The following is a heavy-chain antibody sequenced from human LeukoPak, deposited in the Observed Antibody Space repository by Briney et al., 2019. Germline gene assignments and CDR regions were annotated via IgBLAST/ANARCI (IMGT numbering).Heavy chain of an antibody. V-gene: IGHV1-2*02. D-gene: IGHD3-3*01. CDR3: ARDREGDFWSGENWFDP. CDR1: GYTLTRYY. J-gene: IGHJ5*02. Sequence: ASVKVSCKASGYTLTRYYMHWVRQAPGQGREWMGWINPNSGGTNYAQKFQGRVTMTRDTSISTAYMELSRLRSDDTAVYYCARDREGDFWSGENWFDPWGQGTLVTVSS. CDR2: INPNSGGT.